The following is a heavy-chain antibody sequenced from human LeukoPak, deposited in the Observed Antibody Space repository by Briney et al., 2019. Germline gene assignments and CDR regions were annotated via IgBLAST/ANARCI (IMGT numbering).Heavy chain of an antibody. Sequence: GESLRLSCAASGFTFSSYAMTWVRQAPGKGLEWVATIKKDGSQRYYVDSVKGRFSISRDNAKNSLFLQINSLRAEDTAVYYCARDPYYSKFDYWGQGTLVTVSS. CDR2: IKKDGSQR. CDR3: ARDPYYSKFDY. CDR1: GFTFSSYA. D-gene: IGHD1-26*01. J-gene: IGHJ4*02. V-gene: IGHV3-7*03.